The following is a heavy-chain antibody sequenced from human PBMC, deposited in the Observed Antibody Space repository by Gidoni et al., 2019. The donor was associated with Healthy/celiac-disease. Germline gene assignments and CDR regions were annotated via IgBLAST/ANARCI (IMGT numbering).Heavy chain of an antibody. CDR3: ARRGIAVDY. V-gene: IGHV5-51*01. CDR1: GYSFTSYW. J-gene: IGHJ4*02. CDR2: IYPGDSDT. Sequence: EVQLVQSGAEVKKPGASLKISCTGSGYSFTSYWIGWVRQMPGKGLEWMGIIYPGDSDTRYSPAFQGQVTIAADKAISTAYLQGSSLKASDTAMYYWARRGIAVDYWGQGTLVTVSS. D-gene: IGHD6-19*01.